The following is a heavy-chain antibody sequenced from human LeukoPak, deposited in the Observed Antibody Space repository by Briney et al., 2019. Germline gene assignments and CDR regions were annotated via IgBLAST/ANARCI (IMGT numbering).Heavy chain of an antibody. Sequence: GGSLRLSCAASGFTFSSYGMHWVRQAPGKGLEWVAVISYDGSNKYYADSVKGRFTISRDNSKNTLYLQMNSLRAEDTAVYYCAKVDYWGQGTLVTVSS. CDR3: AKVDY. CDR2: ISYDGSNK. CDR1: GFTFSSYG. V-gene: IGHV3-30*18. J-gene: IGHJ4*02.